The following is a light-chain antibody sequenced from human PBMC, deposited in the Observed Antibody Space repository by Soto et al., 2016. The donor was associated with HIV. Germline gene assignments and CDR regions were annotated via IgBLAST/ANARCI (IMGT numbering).Light chain of an antibody. V-gene: IGLV3-21*03. Sequence: SYVLTQSPSVSVAPGKTARITCGGNNIGRKSVHWYQQKPGQAPVLVVYDESDRPSGISERFSASKSGNMATLTISRVEAGDEADYYCQVWDSSSDPSVVFGGRDQ. CDR2: DES. CDR3: QVWDSSSDPSVV. CDR1: NIGRKS. J-gene: IGLJ2*01.